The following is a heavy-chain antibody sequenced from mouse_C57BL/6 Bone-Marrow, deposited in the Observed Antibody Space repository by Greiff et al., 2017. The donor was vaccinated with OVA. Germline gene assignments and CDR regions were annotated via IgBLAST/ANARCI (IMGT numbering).Heavy chain of an antibody. D-gene: IGHD1-1*01. CDR3: ARDDYGSSYDY. CDR2: INPYNGGT. CDR1: GYTFTDYY. Sequence: SGPVLVKPGASVKMSCKASGYTFTDYYMNWVKQSHGKSLEWIGVINPYNGGTSYNQKFKGKATLTVDKSTSTAYMELNSLKSEDTAVYYCARDDYGSSYDYWGQGTTLTVSS. V-gene: IGHV1-19*01. J-gene: IGHJ2*01.